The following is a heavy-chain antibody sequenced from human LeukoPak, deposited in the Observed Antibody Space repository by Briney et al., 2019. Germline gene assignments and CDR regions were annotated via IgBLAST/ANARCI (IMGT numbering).Heavy chain of an antibody. CDR3: ARDSLGWFDP. CDR2: ISAYNGNT. J-gene: IGHJ5*02. D-gene: IGHD6-13*01. V-gene: IGHV1-18*01. Sequence: ASVKVSCKASGFTFTSFGFSWVRQAPGQGLEWMGWISAYNGNTNYAQKLQGRVTMTTDTSTSTAYMELRSLRSDDTAVYYCARDSLGWFDPWGQGTLVTVSS. CDR1: GFTFTSFG.